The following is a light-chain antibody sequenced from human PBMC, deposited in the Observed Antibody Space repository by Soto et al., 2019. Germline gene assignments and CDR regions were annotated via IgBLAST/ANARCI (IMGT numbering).Light chain of an antibody. J-gene: IGKJ4*01. CDR2: GSS. V-gene: IGKV3D-15*01. CDR3: KQYHNWPPLT. CDR1: QNINFN. Sequence: ETLMTQSPATLSASPGERVTLSCRASQNINFNLAWYQQKPGQAPRVLIYGSSSRSSGIPDRFSGSGAGTDFTLTISRLEHDDFASSYCKQYHNWPPLTYGGWTRVEIK.